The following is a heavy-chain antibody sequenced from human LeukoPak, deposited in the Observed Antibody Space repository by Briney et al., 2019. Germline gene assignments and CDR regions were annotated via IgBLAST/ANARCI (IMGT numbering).Heavy chain of an antibody. J-gene: IGHJ4*02. CDR2: IKQDGSEK. CDR3: ARLRWELLIVLDY. Sequence: GGSLRLSCAASGFTFSSYWMSWVRQAPGKGLEWVANIKQDGSEKYYVDSVKGRFTISRDNAKNSLYLQMNSLRAEDTAVYYCARLRWELLIVLDYWGQGTLVTVSS. CDR1: GFTFSSYW. V-gene: IGHV3-7*01. D-gene: IGHD1-26*01.